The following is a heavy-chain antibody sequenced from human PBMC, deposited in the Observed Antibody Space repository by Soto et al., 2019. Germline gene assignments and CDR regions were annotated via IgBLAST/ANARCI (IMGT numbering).Heavy chain of an antibody. Sequence: GGSLRLSCAASGFTFSSYWMSWVRQAPGKGLEWVANIKQDGSEKYYVDSVKGRFTISRDNAKNSLYLQMNSLRAEDTAVYYCAKIGTRDSNYGVCLDYWGHGTLVTVSS. J-gene: IGHJ4*01. CDR3: AKIGTRDSNYGVCLDY. D-gene: IGHD4-4*01. CDR2: IKQDGSEK. CDR1: GFTFSSYW. V-gene: IGHV3-7*01.